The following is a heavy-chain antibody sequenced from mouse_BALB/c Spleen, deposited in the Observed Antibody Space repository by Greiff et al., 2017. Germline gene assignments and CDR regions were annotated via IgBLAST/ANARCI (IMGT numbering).Heavy chain of an antibody. CDR1: VFTFSSYG. CDR2: LNSNGGST. V-gene: IGHV5-6-3*01. Sequence: DVHLVESGGGLVQPGGSLKLSCAASVFTFSSYGMSWVRQTPDQRLELVATLNSNGGSTDYPDSVKGRFTISRDNAKNTLYLQMSSLKSEDTAMYYCARGSPRGPYYYAMDGWGQGTSVTVAS. CDR3: ARGSPRGPYYYAMDG. J-gene: IGHJ4*01.